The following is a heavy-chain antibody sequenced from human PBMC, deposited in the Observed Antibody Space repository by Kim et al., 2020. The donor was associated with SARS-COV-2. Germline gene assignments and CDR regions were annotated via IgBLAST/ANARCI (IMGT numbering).Heavy chain of an antibody. Sequence: ASVKVSCKTSGYTFTDYYIHWVRQAPGQGLEWMGMITPSDGDPTYVPRFRGRVTMTRDTSSTTVYMELKTLTSDDTAVYFCARDGGGGPRTYLEAWGPGT. V-gene: IGHV1-46*01. CDR2: ITPSDGDP. CDR3: ARDGGGGPRTYLEA. CDR1: GYTFTDYY. D-gene: IGHD3-16*01. J-gene: IGHJ5*02.